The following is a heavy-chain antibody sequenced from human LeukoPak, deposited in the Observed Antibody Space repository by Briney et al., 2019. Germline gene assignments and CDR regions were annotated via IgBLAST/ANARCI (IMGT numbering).Heavy chain of an antibody. CDR2: IYYSGST. CDR3: ARGGSSWDVIDY. Sequence: PSETLSLTCTVSGGSISSYYWSWIRQPPGKGLEWIGYIYYSGSTNYNPSLKSRITISVDTSKNQFSLKVSSVTAADTALYYCARGGSSWDVIDYWGQGTLVTVSS. D-gene: IGHD6-13*01. V-gene: IGHV4-59*08. J-gene: IGHJ4*02. CDR1: GGSISSYY.